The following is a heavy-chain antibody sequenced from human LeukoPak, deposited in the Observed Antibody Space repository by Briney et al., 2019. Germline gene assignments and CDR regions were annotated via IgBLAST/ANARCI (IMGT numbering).Heavy chain of an antibody. CDR1: GGSFSGYY. D-gene: IGHD1-26*01. CDR2: INHSGST. V-gene: IGHV4-34*01. J-gene: IGHJ5*02. Sequence: SETLSLTCAVYGGSFSGYYWSWIRQPPGKGLEWIGEINHSGSTNYNPSLKSRVTISVDTSKNQFSLKLSSVTAADTAVYYCARPNGSHWGFDPWGQGTLVTVSS. CDR3: ARPNGSHWGFDP.